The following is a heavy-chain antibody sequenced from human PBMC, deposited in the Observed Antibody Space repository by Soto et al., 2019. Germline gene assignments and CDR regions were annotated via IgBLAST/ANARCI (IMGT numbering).Heavy chain of an antibody. Sequence: GGSLRLSCAASEFIFSSYAMSWVRQAPGKGLEWVSAISGSGGSTYYADFVMGRITISRDNSKSTLYLQMKSLRAEDTAVYYCAKDLTVSTVYYYYGMDVWRQGTTVTVSS. CDR1: EFIFSSYA. J-gene: IGHJ6*02. D-gene: IGHD2-8*01. V-gene: IGHV3-23*01. CDR2: ISGSGGST. CDR3: AKDLTVSTVYYYYGMDV.